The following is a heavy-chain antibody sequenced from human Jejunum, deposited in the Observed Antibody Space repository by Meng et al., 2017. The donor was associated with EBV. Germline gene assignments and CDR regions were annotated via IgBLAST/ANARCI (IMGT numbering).Heavy chain of an antibody. CDR1: GFMFSNYW. V-gene: IGHV3-74*01. CDR3: AKATTIIRGALDY. D-gene: IGHD3-10*01. CDR2: INNDGSDT. J-gene: IGHJ4*02. Sequence: APSGFMFSNYWIHGVRQVPGKGLVWVSRINNDGSDTIYADSVKGRFTTSSDSSQSTLFLQMNSLRPDDTAVYFCAKATTIIRGALDYWGQGDLVTVSS.